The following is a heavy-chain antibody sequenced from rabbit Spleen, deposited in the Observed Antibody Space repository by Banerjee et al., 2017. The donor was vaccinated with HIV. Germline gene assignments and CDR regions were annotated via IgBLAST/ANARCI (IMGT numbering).Heavy chain of an antibody. J-gene: IGHJ3*01. CDR2: IDPIFGIA. CDR3: ARDYSGYSVFEL. D-gene: IGHD1-1*01. Sequence: HLVESGGGLVQPEGSLKLSCKASGFDFSRYYVSWVRQAPGKGLEWIGDIDPIFGIAVYASWVNGRFTISSHNAQNTLYLQLNSLTAADTATYFCARDYSGYSVFELWGQGTLVTVS. V-gene: IGHV1S7*01. CDR1: GFDFSRYY.